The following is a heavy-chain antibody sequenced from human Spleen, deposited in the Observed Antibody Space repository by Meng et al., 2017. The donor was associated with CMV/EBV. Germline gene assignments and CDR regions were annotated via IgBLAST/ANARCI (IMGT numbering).Heavy chain of an antibody. V-gene: IGHV1-8*03. CDR1: GYTFTSYD. Sequence: ASVKVSCKASGYTFTSYDINWVRQATGQGLEWMGWMNPNSGNTGYAQKFQGRVTITRNTSISTAYMELSSLRSEDTAVYYCASGFSIAARQYYYGMDVWGQGTTVTVSS. CDR2: MNPNSGNT. D-gene: IGHD6-6*01. J-gene: IGHJ6*02. CDR3: ASGFSIAARQYYYGMDV.